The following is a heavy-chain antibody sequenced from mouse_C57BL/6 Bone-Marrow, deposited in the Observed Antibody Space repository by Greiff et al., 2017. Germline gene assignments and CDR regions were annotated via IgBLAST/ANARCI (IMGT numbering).Heavy chain of an antibody. V-gene: IGHV3-6*01. CDR2: ISYDGSN. CDR3: ARDDSTVVATDAMDY. CDR1: GYSITSGYY. D-gene: IGHD1-1*01. Sequence: VQLQQSGPGLVKPSQSLSLTCSVTGYSITSGYYWNWIRQFPGNKLEWMGYISYDGSNNYNPSLKNRISITRDTSKNQFFLTLNSVTTEDTATYYCARDDSTVVATDAMDYWGQGTSVTVSS. J-gene: IGHJ4*01.